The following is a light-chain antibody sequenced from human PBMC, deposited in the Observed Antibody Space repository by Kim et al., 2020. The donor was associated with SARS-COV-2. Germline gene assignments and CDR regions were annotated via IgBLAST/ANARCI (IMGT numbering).Light chain of an antibody. Sequence: DIQLTQSPSTLSASVGDRVTITCRASQTINTWLAWYQQKPGKAPKLLIYEASSLESGVPSRFGGSGSGTEFTLTISSLQPDDFATYDCQQYNPYTWTFGQGTKVDIK. CDR3: QQYNPYTWT. CDR1: QTINTW. J-gene: IGKJ1*01. CDR2: EAS. V-gene: IGKV1-5*03.